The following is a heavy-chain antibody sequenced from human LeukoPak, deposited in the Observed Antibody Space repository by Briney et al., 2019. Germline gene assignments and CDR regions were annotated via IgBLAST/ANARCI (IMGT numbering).Heavy chain of an antibody. CDR1: GFTFSRYS. CDR2: ITSSSSYI. CDR3: AKSGLNRFDY. J-gene: IGHJ4*02. V-gene: IGHV3-21*04. D-gene: IGHD2-15*01. Sequence: GGSLRLSCAASGFTFSRYSMNWVRQAPGKGLEWVSSITSSSSYIYYADSLKGRFTISRDNAKNSLYLQMNSLRAEDTAVYYCAKSGLNRFDYWGQGTLVTVS.